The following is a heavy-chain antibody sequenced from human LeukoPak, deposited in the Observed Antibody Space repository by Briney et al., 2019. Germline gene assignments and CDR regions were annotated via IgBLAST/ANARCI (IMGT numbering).Heavy chain of an antibody. V-gene: IGHV3-30*18. CDR1: GFPFSSYW. D-gene: IGHD3-16*01. J-gene: IGHJ4*02. CDR2: VSQDEKTK. CDR3: AKDVPASWAPDY. Sequence: GGSLRLSCVASGFPFSSYWMTWVRQAPGKGLEWVASVSQDEKTKLYVDSVKGRFTISRDNSRNTLYLQVNSLRGEDTAVYFCAKDVPASWAPDYWGQGTLVTVSS.